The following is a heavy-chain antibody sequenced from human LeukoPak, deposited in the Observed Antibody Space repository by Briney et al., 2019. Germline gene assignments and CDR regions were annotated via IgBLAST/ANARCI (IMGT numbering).Heavy chain of an antibody. J-gene: IGHJ4*02. CDR2: IYYNGNT. CDR3: GRVRKSDTAIDY. Sequence: PSETLSLTCPVSGDSISSRTNYWGWIRQPPGKGLEWIGCIYYNGNTYYNPSLRSRVTISLDTSKNQFSLKLPSVTAADTAVYYCGRVRKSDTAIDYWGQGPLVTVST. CDR1: GDSISSRTNY. V-gene: IGHV4-39*07. D-gene: IGHD5-18*01.